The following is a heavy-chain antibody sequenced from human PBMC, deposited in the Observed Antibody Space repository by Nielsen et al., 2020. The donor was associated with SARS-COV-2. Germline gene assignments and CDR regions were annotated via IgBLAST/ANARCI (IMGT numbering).Heavy chain of an antibody. V-gene: IGHV3-21*01. D-gene: IGHD2-15*01. J-gene: IGHJ6*02. CDR2: ISGSSRFL. CDR3: AGSLLDYYGMDV. CDR1: GFSFTIYG. Sequence: GGSLRLSCAASGFSFTIYGMHWVRQAPGKGLEWVSSISGSSRFLYYADSLQGRFTVSRDNAQNSLFLQMNSLRVEDTAVYYCAGSLLDYYGMDVWGQGTTVTVSS.